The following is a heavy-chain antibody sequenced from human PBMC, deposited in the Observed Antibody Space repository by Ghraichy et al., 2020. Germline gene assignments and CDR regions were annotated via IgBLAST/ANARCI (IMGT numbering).Heavy chain of an antibody. D-gene: IGHD3-10*01. CDR1: GFTFSSYA. J-gene: IGHJ4*02. V-gene: IGHV3-23*01. Sequence: GGSLRLSCAASGFTFSSYAMSWVRQAPGKGLEWVSAISGSGGSTYYADSVKGRFTISRDNSKNTLYLQMNSLRAEDTAVYYCAKLGDTMVQGVIITAYYFDYWGQGTLVTVSS. CDR2: ISGSGGST. CDR3: AKLGDTMVQGVIITAYYFDY.